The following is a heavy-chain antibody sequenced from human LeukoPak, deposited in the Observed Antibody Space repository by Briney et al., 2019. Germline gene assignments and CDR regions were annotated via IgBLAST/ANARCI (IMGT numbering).Heavy chain of an antibody. V-gene: IGHV3-30*18. Sequence: GGSLRLSCAASVFTFSNYGIHWVRQAPGKGLEWVAVISYDGRNKYYADSVKGRFTISRDNSKNTLYLQMNSLRTEDTAVYYCAKVHETYCSGTGCYEGYFDYWGQGTLVSVSS. D-gene: IGHD2-2*01. CDR3: AKVHETYCSGTGCYEGYFDY. J-gene: IGHJ4*02. CDR1: VFTFSNYG. CDR2: ISYDGRNK.